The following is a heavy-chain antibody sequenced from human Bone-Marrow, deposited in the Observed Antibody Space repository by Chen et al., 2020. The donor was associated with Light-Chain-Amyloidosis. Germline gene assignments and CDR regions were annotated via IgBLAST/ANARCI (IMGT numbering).Heavy chain of an antibody. CDR1: VYNIISYY. CDR3: ARDRVRIAVAGTNWFDP. CDR2: INPNSGGT. Sequence: QVPLVQSEADAKKPEASVKVTCNAAVYNIISYYMHCVRQAPGQGLDSMGWINPNSGGTNYAQKFQGRVTMTRDTSISTAYMELSRLRSDDTAVYYCARDRVRIAVAGTNWFDPWGQGTLVTVSS. D-gene: IGHD6-19*01. V-gene: IGHV1-2*02. J-gene: IGHJ5*02.